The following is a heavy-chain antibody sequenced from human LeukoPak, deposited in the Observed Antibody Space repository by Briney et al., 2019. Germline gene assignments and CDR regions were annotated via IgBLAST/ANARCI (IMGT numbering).Heavy chain of an antibody. J-gene: IGHJ6*02. CDR1: GGSFSGYY. V-gene: IGHV4-34*01. CDR3: ARLYFSDSGNYGMDV. D-gene: IGHD3-10*01. CDR2: INHSGST. Sequence: PSETLSLTCAVYGGSFSGYYWSWIRQPPGKGLEWIGEINHSGSTNYNPSLKSRVTISVDTSKNQFSLRLSSVTAADTAVYYCARLYFSDSGNYGMDVWGQGTTVTVSS.